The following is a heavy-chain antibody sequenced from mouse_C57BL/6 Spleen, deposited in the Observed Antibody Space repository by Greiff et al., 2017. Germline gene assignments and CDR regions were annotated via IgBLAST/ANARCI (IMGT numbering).Heavy chain of an antibody. D-gene: IGHD3-2*02. Sequence: QVQLKESGAELVRPGASVKMSCKASGYTFTSYNMHWVKQTPRQGLEWIGAIYPGNGDTSYNQKFKGKATLTVDKSSSTAYMQLSSLTSEDSAVYFCCYSSGYAPFAYWGQGTLVTVSA. CDR3: CYSSGYAPFAY. CDR1: GYTFTSYN. J-gene: IGHJ3*01. V-gene: IGHV1-12*01. CDR2: IYPGNGDT.